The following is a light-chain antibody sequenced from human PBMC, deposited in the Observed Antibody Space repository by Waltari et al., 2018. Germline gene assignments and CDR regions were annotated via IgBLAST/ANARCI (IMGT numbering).Light chain of an antibody. CDR1: ALAQQY. V-gene: IGLV3-25*03. CDR3: QSEVNSRTYAIL. Sequence: SYELTQPPSVSVSPGQTARITCSGDALAQQYASWYQQKPGPAPMLLIYKDNERPSGIPERFSGSSSGTTVTLTISGVQAEDEADYYCQSEVNSRTYAILFGGGTKVTVL. J-gene: IGLJ2*01. CDR2: KDN.